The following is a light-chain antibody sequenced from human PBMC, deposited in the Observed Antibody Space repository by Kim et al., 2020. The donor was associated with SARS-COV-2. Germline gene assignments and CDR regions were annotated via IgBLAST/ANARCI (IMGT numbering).Light chain of an antibody. Sequence: QSVLTQSPSASGTPGQRVTISCSGSSSSIGSNTVNWYKQVPGTAPKLLIYNDNQRPSGVPDRFSVSKSGSSASLAISGLQSEDEADYYCTSWDDSLSGYVFGTGTKGTVL. J-gene: IGLJ1*01. CDR3: TSWDDSLSGYV. V-gene: IGLV1-44*01. CDR2: NDN. CDR1: SSSIGSNT.